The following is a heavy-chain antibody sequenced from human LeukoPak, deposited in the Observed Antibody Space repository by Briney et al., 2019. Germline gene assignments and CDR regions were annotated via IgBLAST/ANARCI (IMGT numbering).Heavy chain of an antibody. D-gene: IGHD3-10*01. CDR3: ATMVRGVAGYYYYYYMDV. J-gene: IGHJ6*03. Sequence: PGGSLRLSCAASGFTFSSYEMNWVRQAPGKGLEWVSYISSSGSTIYYADSVKGRFTISRDNSKNTLFLQMNSLRADDTAVYYCATMVRGVAGYYYYYYMDVWGKGTTVTVSS. V-gene: IGHV3-48*03. CDR1: GFTFSSYE. CDR2: ISSSGSTI.